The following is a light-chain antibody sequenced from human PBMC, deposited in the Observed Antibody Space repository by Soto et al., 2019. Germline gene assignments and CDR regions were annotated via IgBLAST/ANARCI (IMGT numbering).Light chain of an antibody. V-gene: IGLV2-14*03. CDR3: SSYTSTNTLS. CDR1: SSDVGGYNY. Sequence: QSALTQPASVSGSPGQSITVSCTGTSSDVGGYNYVSWYQLHPGKAPKLMIYDVSDRPSGVSNRFSGSKSGNTASLTISGLQAEDEADYYCSSYTSTNTLSFGGGTQLTVL. J-gene: IGLJ2*01. CDR2: DVS.